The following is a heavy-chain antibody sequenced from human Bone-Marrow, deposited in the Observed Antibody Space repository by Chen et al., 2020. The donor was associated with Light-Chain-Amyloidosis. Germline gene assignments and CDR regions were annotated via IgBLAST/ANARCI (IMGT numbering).Heavy chain of an antibody. V-gene: IGHV4-34*01. D-gene: IGHD6-19*01. Sequence: QVQLQQWGAGLLKPSETLSLTCGVSGGSFSGHYWSWIRQPPGKGLEWIGEMNDSGSANYNPSLESRVTISVDTAKKQFSLKLSSVTDADTGVYFCARGGSSSGLSNWFHPWGQGTLATVSS. CDR3: ARGGSSSGLSNWFHP. CDR1: GGSFSGHY. J-gene: IGHJ5*02. CDR2: MNDSGSA.